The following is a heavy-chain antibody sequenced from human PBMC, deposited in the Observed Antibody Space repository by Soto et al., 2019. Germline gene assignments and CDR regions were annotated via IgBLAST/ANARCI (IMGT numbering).Heavy chain of an antibody. D-gene: IGHD3-22*01. CDR2: IYWDDDK. CDR3: AHAKMIVVAEDAFDI. J-gene: IGHJ3*02. CDR1: GFSLTTRGVG. Sequence: QITLKESGPTLVKPTQPLTLTCTFSGFSLTTRGVGVGWIRQPPGKALEWLALIYWDDDKRYSPSLKSRLTSTKDTSKTHVVLTMTNMEPVDTATYYCAHAKMIVVAEDAFDIWGQGKMVTVSS. V-gene: IGHV2-5*02.